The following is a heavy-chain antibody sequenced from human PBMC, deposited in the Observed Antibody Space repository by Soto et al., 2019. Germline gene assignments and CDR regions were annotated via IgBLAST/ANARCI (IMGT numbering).Heavy chain of an antibody. D-gene: IGHD5-18*01. Sequence: VGSLRLSCAASGFTFSSYGMHWVRQAPGKGLEWVAVIWYDGSNKYYADSVKGRFTISRDNSKNTLYLQMNSLRAEDTAVYYCAGDQADTAMVYYYYGMDVWGQGTTVTVSS. CDR3: AGDQADTAMVYYYYGMDV. J-gene: IGHJ6*02. V-gene: IGHV3-33*01. CDR1: GFTFSSYG. CDR2: IWYDGSNK.